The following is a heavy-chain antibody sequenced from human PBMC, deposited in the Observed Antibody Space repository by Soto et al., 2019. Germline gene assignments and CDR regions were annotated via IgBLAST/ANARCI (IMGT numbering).Heavy chain of an antibody. V-gene: IGHV3-33*01. CDR3: ARDLRYYDSSGYYPTFDY. CDR1: GFTFSSYG. Sequence: GGSLRLSCAASGFTFSSYGMHWVRQAPGKGLEWVAVIWYDGSNKYYADSVKGRFTISRDNSKNTLYLQMNSLRAEDTAVYYCARDLRYYDSSGYYPTFDYWGQGTLVTVSS. D-gene: IGHD3-22*01. CDR2: IWYDGSNK. J-gene: IGHJ4*02.